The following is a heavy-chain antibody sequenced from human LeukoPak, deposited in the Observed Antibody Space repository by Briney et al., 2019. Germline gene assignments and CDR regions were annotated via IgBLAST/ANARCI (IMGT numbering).Heavy chain of an antibody. J-gene: IGHJ4*02. CDR1: GGSISSYY. CDR3: AREQEGSTLDY. CDR2: IYYGGST. D-gene: IGHD2-2*01. V-gene: IGHV4-59*01. Sequence: PSETLSLTCTVSGGSISSYYWSWIRQPPGKGLEWIGYIYYGGSTNYNPSLKSRVTISVDTSKNQFSLKLSSVTAADTAVYYCAREQEGSTLDYWGQGTLVTVSS.